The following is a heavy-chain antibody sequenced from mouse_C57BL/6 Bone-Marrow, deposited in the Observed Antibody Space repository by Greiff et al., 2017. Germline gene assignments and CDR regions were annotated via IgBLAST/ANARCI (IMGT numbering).Heavy chain of an antibody. D-gene: IGHD3-2*02. Sequence: EVKLMESGGGLVQPGGSMKLSCVASGFTFSNYWMNWVRQSPEKGHEWVAQIRLKSDNYATHYAESGKGRFTIARDDYKSSVDLQRDNLRAADTGIYSCTDDSSCLFAYWGQGTLVTVSA. CDR1: GFTFSNYW. V-gene: IGHV6-3*01. CDR2: IRLKSDNYAT. CDR3: TDDSSCLFAY. J-gene: IGHJ3*01.